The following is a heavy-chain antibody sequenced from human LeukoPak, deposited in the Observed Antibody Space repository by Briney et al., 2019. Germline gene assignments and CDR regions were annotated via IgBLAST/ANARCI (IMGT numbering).Heavy chain of an antibody. CDR3: ARDGWGRLDY. D-gene: IGHD2-21*02. CDR2: IYYSGST. J-gene: IGHJ4*02. CDR1: GGSISSGGYY. V-gene: IGHV4-31*03. Sequence: SQTLSLTCTVSGGSISSGGYYWSWIRQHPGKGLEWIGYIYYSGSTYYNPSLKSRVIISVDTSKNQFSLKLGSVTAADTAVYYCARDGWGRLDYWGQGTLVTVSS.